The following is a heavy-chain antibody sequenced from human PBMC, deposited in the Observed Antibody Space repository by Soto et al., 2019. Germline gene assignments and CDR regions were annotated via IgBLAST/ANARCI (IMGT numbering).Heavy chain of an antibody. CDR2: ISYSSSYI. CDR1: GFTLSTYG. V-gene: IGHV3-21*01. D-gene: IGHD6-13*01. CDR3: ARDQYSSSWYDY. J-gene: IGHJ4*02. Sequence: GGSLRLSCAASGFTLSTYGMNWVRQAPGKGLEWVSSISYSSSYIYYADSVKGRFTISRDNAKNSLYLQMNSLRAEDTAVYYCARDQYSSSWYDYSGQATLVTVSS.